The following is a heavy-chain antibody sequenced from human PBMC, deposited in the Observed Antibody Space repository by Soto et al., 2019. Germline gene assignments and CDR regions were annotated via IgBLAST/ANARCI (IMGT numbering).Heavy chain of an antibody. Sequence: AAVKVSCRASGYTFTSYGISWVRQAPGQGLEWMGWISAYNGNTNYAQKLQCRVTMTTDTSTSTAYMELRSLRSDDTAVYYCARDGLCSGGSCYSIYFDYWGQGTLVTVSS. CDR2: ISAYNGNT. D-gene: IGHD2-15*01. J-gene: IGHJ4*02. V-gene: IGHV1-18*04. CDR1: GYTFTSYG. CDR3: ARDGLCSGGSCYSIYFDY.